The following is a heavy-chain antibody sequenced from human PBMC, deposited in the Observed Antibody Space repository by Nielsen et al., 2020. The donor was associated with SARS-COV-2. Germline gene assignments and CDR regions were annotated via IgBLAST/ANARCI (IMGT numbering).Heavy chain of an antibody. D-gene: IGHD6-19*01. CDR3: ARTYSSGWYTDFDY. CDR2: IYSGGSST. V-gene: IGHV3-23*03. J-gene: IGHJ4*02. Sequence: GESLKISCAASGFTFSSYAMSWVRQAPGKGLEWVSVIYSGGSSTYYADSVKGRFTISRDNSKNTLYLQMNSLRAGDTAVYYCARTYSSGWYTDFDYWGQGTLVTVSS. CDR1: GFTFSSYA.